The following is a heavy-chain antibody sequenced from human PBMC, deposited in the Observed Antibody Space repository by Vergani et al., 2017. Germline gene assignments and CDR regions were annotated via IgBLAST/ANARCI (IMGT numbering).Heavy chain of an antibody. J-gene: IGHJ4*02. CDR2: ISGRDGTT. V-gene: IGHV3-23*01. CDR1: GFTFSNYA. D-gene: IGHD3/OR15-3a*01. CDR3: VDSFYFDY. Sequence: EVQLLESGGGLVQPGGSLRLSCAASGFTFSNYAMSWVRQAPGKGLEWVSTISGRDGTTYYIDSVKGRFSISRDNSKNTLYLQMNTLRAEDTAVYYCVDSFYFDYWGQGTLVTVSS.